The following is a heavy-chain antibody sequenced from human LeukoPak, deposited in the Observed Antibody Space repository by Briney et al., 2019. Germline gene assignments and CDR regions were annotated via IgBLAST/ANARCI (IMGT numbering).Heavy chain of an antibody. D-gene: IGHD2-21*01. CDR1: GFTFNDNA. CDR2: ISWNSGSI. Sequence: PGGSLRLSCAASGFTFNDNAMDWVRQAPGKGLEWVSGISWNSGSIGYADSVKGRFTISRDNAKNSLYLQMNSLRAEDTALYYCAKTMMSTCDGYWRRGTLVTVSS. V-gene: IGHV3-9*01. CDR3: AKTMMSTCDGY. J-gene: IGHJ4*02.